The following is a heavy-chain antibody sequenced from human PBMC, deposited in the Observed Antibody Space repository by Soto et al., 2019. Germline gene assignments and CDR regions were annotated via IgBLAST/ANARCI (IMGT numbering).Heavy chain of an antibody. V-gene: IGHV4-31*03. D-gene: IGHD2-2*01. CDR1: GGSITSGGYY. J-gene: IGHJ5*02. CDR3: ARVRRNQLLGWFDP. CDR2: IYHSGTT. Sequence: QVQLQESGPGLVKPSQTLSLTCTVSGGSITSGGYYWSWIRQHPGKGLEWIGYIYHSGTTYYNPSLARRVTISLGTSNNQFSLNLTSVTSADAAGYYCARVRRNQLLGWFDPWGQGTLVTVSS.